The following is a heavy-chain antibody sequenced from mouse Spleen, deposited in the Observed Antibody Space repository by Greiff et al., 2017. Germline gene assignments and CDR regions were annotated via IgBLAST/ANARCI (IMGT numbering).Heavy chain of an antibody. CDR2: INYDGSST. CDR3: AREFLYYFDY. CDR1: GFTFSDYY. Sequence: EVKLMESEGGLVQPGSSMKLSCTASGFTFSDYYMAWVRQVPEKGLEWVANINYDGSSTYYLDSLKSRFIISRDNAKNILYLQMSSLKSEDTATYYCAREFLYYFDYWGQGTTLTVSS. V-gene: IGHV5-16*01. J-gene: IGHJ2*01.